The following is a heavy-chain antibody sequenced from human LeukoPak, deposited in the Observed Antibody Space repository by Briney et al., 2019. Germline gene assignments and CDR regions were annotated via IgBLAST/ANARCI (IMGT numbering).Heavy chain of an antibody. J-gene: IGHJ4*02. CDR3: VRLQRVLPSNDF. CDR1: GGSISSISFY. D-gene: IGHD2-8*02. CDR2: IYYTGGS. V-gene: IGHV4-39*01. Sequence: SETLSLTCTVSGGSISSISFYWAWVRQPPEKGLEWSVYIYYTGGSYLNMSLMSRVTLSVDTSKNQFSLKVNSVTVADTAVYYCVRLQRVLPSNDFWGQGTLVTVSS.